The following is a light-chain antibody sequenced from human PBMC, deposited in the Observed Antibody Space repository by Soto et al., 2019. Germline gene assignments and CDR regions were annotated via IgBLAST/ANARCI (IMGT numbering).Light chain of an antibody. V-gene: IGLV2-23*01. CDR1: NSDVGSYNL. J-gene: IGLJ3*02. CDR2: EGT. Sequence: QSALTQPASVSGSPGQSIAISCTGTNSDVGSYNLVSWYQQHPGKAPKLMIYEGTKRPSGVPDRFSGSKSGNTASLTISGLQPEDEADYYCCSYARSSPSWFGSGTQLTVL. CDR3: CSYARSSPSW.